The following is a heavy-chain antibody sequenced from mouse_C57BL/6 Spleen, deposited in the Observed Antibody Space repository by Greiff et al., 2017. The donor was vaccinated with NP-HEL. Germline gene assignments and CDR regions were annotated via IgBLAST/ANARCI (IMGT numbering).Heavy chain of an antibody. Sequence: QVQLQQSGAELVMPGASVKLSCKASGYTFTSYWMHWVKQRPGQGLEWIGEIDPSDSYTNYNQKFKGKSTLTVDKSSSTAYMQLSSLTSEDSAVYYSARSSPYYFDYWGQGTTLTVSS. V-gene: IGHV1-69*01. D-gene: IGHD6-1*01. J-gene: IGHJ2*01. CDR3: ARSSPYYFDY. CDR1: GYTFTSYW. CDR2: IDPSDSYT.